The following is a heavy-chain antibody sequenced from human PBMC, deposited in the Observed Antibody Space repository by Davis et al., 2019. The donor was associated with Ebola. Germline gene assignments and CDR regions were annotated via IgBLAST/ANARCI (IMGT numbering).Heavy chain of an antibody. CDR1: GFTFSEHY. Sequence: PGGSLRLSCAASGFTFSEHYMSWIRQGPGKGLEWVSYIDRSGSTIYYADSVKGRHTISRDNAKSSLYLQMNSLRAEDTAVYFCARGHYGLDVWGQGTTVTVSS. CDR3: ARGHYGLDV. V-gene: IGHV3-11*01. CDR2: IDRSGSTI. J-gene: IGHJ6*02.